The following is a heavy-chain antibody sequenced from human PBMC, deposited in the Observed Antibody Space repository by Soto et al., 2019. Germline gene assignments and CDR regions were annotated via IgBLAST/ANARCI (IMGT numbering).Heavy chain of an antibody. CDR1: GGSFSGYY. CDR3: ARGVQGSSSARFDP. J-gene: IGHJ5*02. V-gene: IGHV4-34*01. CDR2: INHSGST. Sequence: SETLSLTCAVYGGSFSGYYWSLIRQPPGKGLEWIGEINHSGSTNYNPSLKSRVTISVDTSKNQFSLKLSSVTAADTAVYYCARGVQGSSSARFDPWGQGTLVTVSS. D-gene: IGHD6-6*01.